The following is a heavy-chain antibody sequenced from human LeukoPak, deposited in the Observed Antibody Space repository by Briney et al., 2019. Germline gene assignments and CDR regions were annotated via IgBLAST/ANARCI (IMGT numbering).Heavy chain of an antibody. CDR1: GYTFTSYD. Sequence: ASVKVSCKASGYTFTSYDINWVRQATGQGLEWMGWMNPNSGNTGYAQKFQGRVTMTRNTSISTAYMELSSLRSEDTAVYYCARVVKDYYDGSGPKNWFDPWGQGTLVTVSS. J-gene: IGHJ5*02. CDR2: MNPNSGNT. V-gene: IGHV1-8*01. CDR3: ARVVKDYYDGSGPKNWFDP. D-gene: IGHD3-22*01.